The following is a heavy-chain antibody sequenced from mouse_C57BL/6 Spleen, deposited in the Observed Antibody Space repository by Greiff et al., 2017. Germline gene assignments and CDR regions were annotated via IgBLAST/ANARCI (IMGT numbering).Heavy chain of an antibody. J-gene: IGHJ2*01. CDR3: ARVPSLLLRSYYFDY. V-gene: IGHV5-4*03. CDR2: ISDGGSYT. CDR1: GFTFSSYA. D-gene: IGHD1-1*01. Sequence: DVMLVESGGGLVKPGGSLKLSCAASGFTFSSYAMSWVRQTPEKRLEWVATISDGGSYTYYPDNVKGRFTISRDNAKNNLYLQMSHLKSEDTAMYYCARVPSLLLRSYYFDYWGQGTTLTVSS.